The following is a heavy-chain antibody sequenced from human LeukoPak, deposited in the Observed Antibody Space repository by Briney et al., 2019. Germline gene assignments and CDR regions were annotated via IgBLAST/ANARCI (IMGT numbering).Heavy chain of an antibody. V-gene: IGHV3-23*01. CDR3: AKRYDSSGYYGPFDY. Sequence: GESLRLSCAASGFPFSSYAMSWVRQAPGKGLEWVSTISNSDDSTYYADSVKGRFTISRDNSKNTLYLQMNSLRAEDTAVYYCAKRYDSSGYYGPFDYWGQGTLVTVSS. J-gene: IGHJ4*02. D-gene: IGHD3-22*01. CDR1: GFPFSSYA. CDR2: ISNSDDST.